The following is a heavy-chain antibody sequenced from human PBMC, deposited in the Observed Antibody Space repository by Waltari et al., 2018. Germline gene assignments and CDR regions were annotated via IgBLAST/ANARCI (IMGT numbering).Heavy chain of an antibody. Sequence: QVQLQESGPGLVKPWETLSLTCTVSGGSISNNYWSWIRQPAGKGLEWIWRIYRSGSTNYNPSLKSRVTMSVDRSKKEFSLRLSSVTAADTAMYFCARGGGAARHIEVVPVERYNRFDPWGQGTLVIVSS. D-gene: IGHD2-2*01. CDR2: IYRSGST. V-gene: IGHV4-4*07. J-gene: IGHJ5*02. CDR1: GGSISNNY. CDR3: ARGGGAARHIEVVPVERYNRFDP.